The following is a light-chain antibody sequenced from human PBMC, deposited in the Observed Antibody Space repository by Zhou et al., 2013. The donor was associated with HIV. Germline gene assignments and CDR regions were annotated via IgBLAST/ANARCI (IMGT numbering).Light chain of an antibody. J-gene: IGKJ1*01. CDR1: QSVSSS. Sequence: EIVVTQSPATLSVTPGERATLSCTTSQSVSSSVAWYQQKPGQAPRLLIYAASTRATGIPARFSGSGSGTEFTLTISSLQSEDLAVYYCQQYNDRPPWTFGQGTKVEIK. CDR2: AAS. V-gene: IGKV3-15*01. CDR3: QQYNDRPPWT.